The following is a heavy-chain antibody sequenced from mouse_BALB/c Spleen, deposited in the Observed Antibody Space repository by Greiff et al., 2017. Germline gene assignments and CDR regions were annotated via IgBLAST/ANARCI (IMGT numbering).Heavy chain of an antibody. V-gene: IGHV10-1*02. CDR1: GFTFNTYA. D-gene: IGHD2-3*01. CDR2: IRSKSNNYAT. CDR3: VRQKYEAWFAY. Sequence: EVKLVESGGGLVQPKGSLKLSCAASGFTFNTYAMNWVRQAPGKGLEWVARIRSKSNNYATYYADSVKDRFTISRDDSQSMLYLQMNNLKTEDTAMYYCVRQKYEAWFAYWGQGTLVTVSA. J-gene: IGHJ3*01.